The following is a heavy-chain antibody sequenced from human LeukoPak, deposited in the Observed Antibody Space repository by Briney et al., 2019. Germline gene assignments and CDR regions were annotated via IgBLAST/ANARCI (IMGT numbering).Heavy chain of an antibody. V-gene: IGHV3-48*04. CDR1: GFTFSSYS. CDR2: IGSSSSTV. CDR3: ARYCSSTSCYGY. D-gene: IGHD2-2*01. Sequence: GGSLRLSCAASGFTFSSYSMNWVRQAPGKGLEWISYIGSSSSTVYYADSVKGRFTISRDNAKNSLYLQMNSLTAEDTAVYFCARYCSSTSCYGYWGQGTLVTVSS. J-gene: IGHJ4*02.